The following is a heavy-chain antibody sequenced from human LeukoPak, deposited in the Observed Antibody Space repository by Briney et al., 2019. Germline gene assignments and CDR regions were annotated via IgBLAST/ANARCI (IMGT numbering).Heavy chain of an antibody. D-gene: IGHD4-23*01. CDR2: IYDSGTT. Sequence: SETLSLTCTVSGDSINSNNYYWGWIRQPPGKGLEWIGSIYDSGTTYYNPSLKSRVTISVDRSKNQFSLKLSSVTAADTAVYYCARGGNHADFDYWGQGTLVTVSS. CDR1: GDSINSNNYY. CDR3: ARGGNHADFDY. J-gene: IGHJ4*02. V-gene: IGHV4-39*07.